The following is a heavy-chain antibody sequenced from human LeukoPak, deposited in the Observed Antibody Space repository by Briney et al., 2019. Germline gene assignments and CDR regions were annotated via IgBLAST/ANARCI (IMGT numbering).Heavy chain of an antibody. V-gene: IGHV3-23*01. J-gene: IGHJ6*03. D-gene: IGHD3-16*02. CDR3: AKDVSSGMDV. CDR2: ISGSGGST. Sequence: GGSLRLSCAASEFTFSSYAMSWVRQAPGKGLEWVSAISGSGGSTYYADSVKGRFTISRDNSENTLYLQMSSLGPEDTAVYYCAKDVSSGMDVWGKGTTVTVSS. CDR1: EFTFSSYA.